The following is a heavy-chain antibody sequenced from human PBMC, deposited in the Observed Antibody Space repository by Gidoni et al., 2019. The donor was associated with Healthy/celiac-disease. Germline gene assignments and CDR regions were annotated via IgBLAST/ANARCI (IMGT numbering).Heavy chain of an antibody. CDR3: ARGHPWLSAILTGYYRPCWFDP. J-gene: IGHJ5*02. CDR1: GGSFSGYY. CDR2: INHSGST. Sequence: QVQLQQWGAGLLKPSETLSLTCAVYGGSFSGYYWSWIRQPPGKGLEWIGEINHSGSTNYNPSLKSRVTISVDTSKNQFSLKLSSVTAADTAVYYCARGHPWLSAILTGYYRPCWFDPWGQGTLVTVSS. V-gene: IGHV4-34*01. D-gene: IGHD3-9*01.